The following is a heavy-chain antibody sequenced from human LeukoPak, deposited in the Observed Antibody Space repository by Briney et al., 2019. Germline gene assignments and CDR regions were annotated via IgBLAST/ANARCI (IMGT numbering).Heavy chain of an antibody. V-gene: IGHV6-1*01. Sequence: SQTLSLTCAISGDTFFSNTAAWNWIRQSPWRCLEWLGRTYYRSKWNTDYAASVQNRITINPDTSTNQFSLQLKSATPEDTAVYYCSRQRSTSTYYFGLDVWGQGTTVTVSS. CDR2: TYYRSKWNT. CDR3: SRQRSTSTYYFGLDV. J-gene: IGHJ6*02. D-gene: IGHD6-6*01. CDR1: GDTFFSNTAA.